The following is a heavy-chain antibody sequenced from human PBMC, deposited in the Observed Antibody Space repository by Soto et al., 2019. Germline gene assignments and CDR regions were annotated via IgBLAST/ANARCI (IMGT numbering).Heavy chain of an antibody. CDR3: ARAFTDYSNYDDYFDY. CDR2: INAGNGNT. V-gene: IGHV1-3*01. CDR1: GYTFTSYA. J-gene: IGHJ4*02. Sequence: GESLKISCKASGYTFTSYAMHWVRQAPGQRLEWMGWINAGNGNTKYSQKFQGRVTITRDTSASTAYMELSSLRSEDTAVYYCARAFTDYSNYDDYFDYWGQGTLVTVSS. D-gene: IGHD4-4*01.